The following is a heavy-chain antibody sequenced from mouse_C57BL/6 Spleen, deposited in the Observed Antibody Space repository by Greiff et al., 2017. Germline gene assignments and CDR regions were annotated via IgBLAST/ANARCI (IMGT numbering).Heavy chain of an antibody. J-gene: IGHJ4*01. D-gene: IGHD2-5*01. CDR1: GFNIKDYY. V-gene: IGHV14-1*01. CDR2: SDPEDGDT. CDR3: TAGYYSNYEDYYAMDY. Sequence: VQLQQSGAELVRPGASVKLSCTASGFNIKDYYMHWVKQRPEQGLEWIGRSDPEDGDTEYAPEFQGKATMTADTSSNTAYLQLSSLTSEDTAVYYCTAGYYSNYEDYYAMDYWGQGTSVTVSS.